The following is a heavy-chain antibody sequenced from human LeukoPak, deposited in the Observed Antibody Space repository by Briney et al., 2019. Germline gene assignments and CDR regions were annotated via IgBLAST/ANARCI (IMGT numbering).Heavy chain of an antibody. J-gene: IGHJ5*02. CDR2: INAGNGNT. V-gene: IGHV1-3*01. CDR3: ARGGEDGNWFGP. Sequence: ASVKVSCKASGYTFTSYAMHWVRQAPGQRLEWMGWINAGNGNTKYSQKSQGRVTITRDTSASTAYMELSSLRSEDTAVYYCARGGEDGNWFGPWGQGTLVTVSS. CDR1: GYTFTSYA. D-gene: IGHD2-21*01.